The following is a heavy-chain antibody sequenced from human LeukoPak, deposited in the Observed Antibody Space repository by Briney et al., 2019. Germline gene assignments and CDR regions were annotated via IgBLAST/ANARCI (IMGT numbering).Heavy chain of an antibody. CDR1: GFIFSSYG. V-gene: IGHV3-30*02. CDR3: ARDFDELVVAQTYYYYMDV. J-gene: IGHJ6*03. CDR2: ISYDGNEK. D-gene: IGHD3-22*01. Sequence: PGGSLRLSCLTSGFIFSSYGMHWVRQAPGKGLEWVAFISYDGNEKYYADSVKGRFTISRDNSKNTLYLQMNSLRAEDTAVYYCARDFDELVVAQTYYYYMDVWGKGTTVTVSS.